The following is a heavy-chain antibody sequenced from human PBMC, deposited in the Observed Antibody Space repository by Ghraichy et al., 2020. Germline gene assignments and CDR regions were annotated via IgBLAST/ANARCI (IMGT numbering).Heavy chain of an antibody. CDR1: GFTFSSYA. J-gene: IGHJ6*02. V-gene: IGHV3-23*01. D-gene: IGHD2-2*01. CDR3: AKDVVVFDYYYGMDV. CDR2: ISGSGGST. Sequence: GGSLRLSCAASGFTFSSYAMSWVRQAPGKGLEWVSAISGSGGSTYYADSVKGRFTISRDNSKNTLYLQMNSLRAEDTAVYYCAKDVVVFDYYYGMDVWGQGTTVTVSS.